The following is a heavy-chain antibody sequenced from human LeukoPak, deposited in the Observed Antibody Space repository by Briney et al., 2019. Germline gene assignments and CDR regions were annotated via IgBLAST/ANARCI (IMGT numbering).Heavy chain of an antibody. CDR1: GFTFSGSA. CDR3: TRLGVYGYDLFDFDY. Sequence: GGSLRLSCAASGFTFSGSAMHWVRQASGKGLEWVGRIRSKANSYATAYAASVKGRFTISRDDSKNTAYLQMNSLKTEDTAVYYCTRLGVYGYDLFDFDYWGQGTLVTVSS. J-gene: IGHJ4*02. V-gene: IGHV3-73*01. CDR2: IRSKANSYAT. D-gene: IGHD5-12*01.